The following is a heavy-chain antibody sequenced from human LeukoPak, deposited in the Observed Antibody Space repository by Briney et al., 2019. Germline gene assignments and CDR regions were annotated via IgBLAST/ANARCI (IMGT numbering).Heavy chain of an antibody. CDR1: GYTFTGYY. Sequence: ASVKVSCKASGYTFTGYYMHWVRQAPGQGLEWMGWINPNSGGTNYAQKFQGRVTMTRDRSISTAYMELSRLRSDDTAVYYCARGGAAAGHYYYYGMDVWGQGTTVTVSS. V-gene: IGHV1-2*02. CDR3: ARGGAAAGHYYYYGMDV. J-gene: IGHJ6*02. D-gene: IGHD6-13*01. CDR2: INPNSGGT.